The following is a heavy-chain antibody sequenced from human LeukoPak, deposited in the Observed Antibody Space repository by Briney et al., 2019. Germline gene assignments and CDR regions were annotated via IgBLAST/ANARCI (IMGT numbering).Heavy chain of an antibody. J-gene: IGHJ4*02. Sequence: GGSLRLSCAASGFTFSSYGMHWVRQAPGKGLEWVAFIRYDGSNKYYADSVKGRFTISRDNSKNTLYLQMNSLRAEDTAVYYCAKDLGSSTLGASDYWGQGTLVTVSS. D-gene: IGHD1-26*01. CDR1: GFTFSSYG. V-gene: IGHV3-30*02. CDR3: AKDLGSSTLGASDY. CDR2: IRYDGSNK.